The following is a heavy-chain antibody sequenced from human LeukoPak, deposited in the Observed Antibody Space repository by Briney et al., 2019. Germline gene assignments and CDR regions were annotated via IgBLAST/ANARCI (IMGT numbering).Heavy chain of an antibody. CDR2: IKHDESEK. D-gene: IGHD3-9*01. J-gene: IGHJ3*02. CDR1: GFTFSSYW. CDR3: AKGPKYDILTGWRKTYNAFDI. V-gene: IGHV3-7*01. Sequence: GGSLRLSCAASGFTFSSYWMTWVRQAPGKGLEWVANIKHDESEKHYVDSVQGRFTISRDNAKNSLYLQMNSLRAEDTAVYYCAKGPKYDILTGWRKTYNAFDIWGQGTMVTVSS.